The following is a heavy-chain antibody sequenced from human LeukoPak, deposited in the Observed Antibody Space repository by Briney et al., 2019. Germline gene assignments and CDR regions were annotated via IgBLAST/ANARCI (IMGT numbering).Heavy chain of an antibody. CDR1: GGSINSNNW. CDR2: IYHSGST. V-gene: IGHV4-4*02. CDR3: ARDRGYCDGGSCYLFDS. D-gene: IGHD2-15*01. J-gene: IGHJ4*02. Sequence: SETLSLTCAVSGGSINSNNWWNWVRQPPGKGLEWIGEIYHSGSTNYNPSLKSRVTISLDTSKNQFSLKLSSMTAADTAVYYCARDRGYCDGGSCYLFDSWGQGTLVTVSA.